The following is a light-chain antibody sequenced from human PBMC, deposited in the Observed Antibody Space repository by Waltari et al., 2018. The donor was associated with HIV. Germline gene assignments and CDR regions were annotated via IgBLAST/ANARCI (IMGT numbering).Light chain of an antibody. CDR2: WAS. CDR3: QQYYATPLT. CDR1: HSVLYSSNSEND. J-gene: IGKJ4*01. V-gene: IGKV4-1*01. Sequence: IVLPRSPDSLALSLGASATINCKSSHSVLYSSNSENDLAWYQQKPGHPPHLLISWASAREPGGPDRFSGSGSETDFSLTISSLQAEDVAVYYCQQYYATPLTFGGGTKVEIK.